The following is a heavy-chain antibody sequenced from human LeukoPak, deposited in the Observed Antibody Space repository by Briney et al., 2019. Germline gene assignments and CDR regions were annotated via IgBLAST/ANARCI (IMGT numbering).Heavy chain of an antibody. Sequence: GSLRLSCAASGFTFSSYAMHWVRQAPGKGLEYVSAISSNGGSTYYANSVKGRFTISRDNSKNTLYLQMGSLRAEDMAVYYCARVHGGNSGTAFWDYWGQGALVTVSS. D-gene: IGHD4-23*01. CDR1: GFTFSSYA. J-gene: IGHJ4*02. CDR2: ISSNGGST. V-gene: IGHV3-64*01. CDR3: ARVHGGNSGTAFWDY.